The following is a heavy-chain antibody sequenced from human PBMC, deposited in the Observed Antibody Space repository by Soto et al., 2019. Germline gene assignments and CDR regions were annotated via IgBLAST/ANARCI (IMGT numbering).Heavy chain of an antibody. CDR1: GYTFTSYG. CDR2: ISAYNDNT. V-gene: IGHV1-18*01. J-gene: IGHJ6*02. D-gene: IGHD3-9*01. Sequence: SSVKVSCKASGYTFTSYGISWVRQAPGQGLEWMGWISAYNDNTNYAQKLQGRVTMTTDTSTSTAYMELRSLRSDDTAVYYCARELDWDYYYGMDVWGQGTTVTSP. CDR3: ARELDWDYYYGMDV.